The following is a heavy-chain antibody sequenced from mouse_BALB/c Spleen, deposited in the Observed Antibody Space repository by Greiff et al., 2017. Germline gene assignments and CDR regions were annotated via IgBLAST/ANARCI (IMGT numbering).Heavy chain of an antibody. Sequence: EVQLVESGGGLVKLGGSLKLSCAASGFTFSSYYMSWVRQTPEKRLELVAAINSNGGSTYYPDTVKGRFTISRDNAKNTLYLQMSSLKSEDTALYYCARHWDDYFAWFAYWGQGTLVTVSA. CDR2: INSNGGST. J-gene: IGHJ3*01. CDR1: GFTFSSYY. V-gene: IGHV5-6-2*01. D-gene: IGHD2-4*01. CDR3: ARHWDDYFAWFAY.